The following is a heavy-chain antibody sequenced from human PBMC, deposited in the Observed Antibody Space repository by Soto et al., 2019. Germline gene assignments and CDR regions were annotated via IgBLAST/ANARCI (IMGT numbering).Heavy chain of an antibody. CDR1: GYTFTSYY. J-gene: IGHJ5*02. D-gene: IGHD2-2*01. CDR2: INAKDGGT. CDR3: TRGPNKAGTSGFDP. Sequence: QVQLVQSGAEVKKPGASVKVSCKASGYTFTSYYIHWARQAPGQGLEWMGVINAKDGGTTYAQNWEGIDTKTRDTSTSTAYMQLSSLRSEDTGLYYCTRGPNKAGTSGFDPWGQGTLVTVSS. V-gene: IGHV1-46*04.